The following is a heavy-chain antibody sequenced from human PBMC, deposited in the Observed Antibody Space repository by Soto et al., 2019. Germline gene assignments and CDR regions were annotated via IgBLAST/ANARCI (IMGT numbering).Heavy chain of an antibody. Sequence: SVKVSCKASGGTFSSYAFSWVRQAPGQGLEWMGGIIPIFGTANYAQKFQGRVTITADESTSTAYMELSSLRSEDTAVYYCARGIAVVAARTYYFDYWGQGTLVTVSS. CDR3: ARGIAVVAARTYYFDY. J-gene: IGHJ4*02. V-gene: IGHV1-69*13. CDR1: GGTFSSYA. D-gene: IGHD2-15*01. CDR2: IIPIFGTA.